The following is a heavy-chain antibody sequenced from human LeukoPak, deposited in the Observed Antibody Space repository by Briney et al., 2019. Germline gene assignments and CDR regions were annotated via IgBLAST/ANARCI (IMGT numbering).Heavy chain of an antibody. Sequence: GGSLRLSCAASGFTFSSYKMNWVRQAPGKGLEWVSHISSSSTIYYADSVKGRFTISRDNAKNSLYLQMNSLRAEDTSVYYCARASSGHDAFDIWGQGTMVTVSS. CDR3: ARASSGHDAFDI. D-gene: IGHD6-19*01. CDR1: GFTFSSYK. CDR2: ISSSSTI. V-gene: IGHV3-48*04. J-gene: IGHJ3*02.